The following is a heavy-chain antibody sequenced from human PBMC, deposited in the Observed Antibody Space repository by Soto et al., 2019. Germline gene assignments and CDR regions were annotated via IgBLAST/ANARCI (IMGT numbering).Heavy chain of an antibody. V-gene: IGHV3-53*01. CDR1: GFAISDNY. J-gene: IGHJ6*02. CDR3: AREKDGMDV. CDR2: IYSVSGT. Sequence: PGASLRLSCAASGFAISDNYMTWVRQAPGKGLEWVSVIYSVSGTFYADSVKGRFTISRDNSKNTVYLQMNSLRAEDTAVYYCAREKDGMDVWGQGTTVTVSS.